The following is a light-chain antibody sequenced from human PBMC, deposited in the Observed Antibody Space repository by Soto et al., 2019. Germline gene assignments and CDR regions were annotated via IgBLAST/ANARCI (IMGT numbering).Light chain of an antibody. CDR2: DAS. V-gene: IGKV3-15*01. CDR3: QPYSAWWT. CDR1: QSVRSN. J-gene: IGKJ1*01. Sequence: EIVMTQSPATLSVSPGERATLSCRSSQSVRSNLAWYQQKPGQAPSLLIYDASTRAPVIPARFSGSGSGTEFTLTISRLPSEDFAVYYCQPYSAWWTFGQGTPVAIK.